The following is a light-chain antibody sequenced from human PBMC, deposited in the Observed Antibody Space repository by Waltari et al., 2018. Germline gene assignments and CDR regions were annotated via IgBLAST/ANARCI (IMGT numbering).Light chain of an antibody. V-gene: IGLV2-11*01. CDR2: DVS. CDR1: NSNICCYNY. CDR3: CSYAGRLWV. Sequence: QSALSQPRSVSGSPGQSVTISCTGTNSNICCYNYVSWYQHHPGKVPKLTIYDVSKRPSGVPDRFSGSKSGNTASLTISGLQAEDEAHYYCCSYAGRLWVFGGGTNLTVL. J-gene: IGLJ3*02.